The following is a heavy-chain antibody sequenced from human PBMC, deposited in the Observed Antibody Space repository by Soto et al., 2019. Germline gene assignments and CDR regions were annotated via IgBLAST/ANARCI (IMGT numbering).Heavy chain of an antibody. CDR3: ARGKAGTASERAFDI. CDR2: INPSGGST. CDR1: GYTFTSYY. Sequence: QVQLVQSGAEVKKPGASVKVSCKASGYTFTSYYMHWVRQAPGQGLEWMGIINPSGGSTSYAQKFQGRVNMTRDTSTSAVYMELSSLRSEDTAVYYCARGKAGTASERAFDIWGQGTMVTVSS. D-gene: IGHD1-1*01. J-gene: IGHJ3*02. V-gene: IGHV1-46*01.